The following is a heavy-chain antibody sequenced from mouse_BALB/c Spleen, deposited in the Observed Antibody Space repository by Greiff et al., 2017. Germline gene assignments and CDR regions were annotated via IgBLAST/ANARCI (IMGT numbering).Heavy chain of an antibody. CDR3: ARDSSGFYFDY. J-gene: IGHJ2*01. CDR1: GFTFTDYY. D-gene: IGHD3-1*01. V-gene: IGHV7-3*02. Sequence: EVQLVESGGGLVQPGGSLRLSCATSGFTFTDYYMSWVRQPPGKALEWLGFIRNKANGYTTEYSASVKGRFTISRDNSQSILYLQMNTLRAEDSATYYCARDSSGFYFDYWGQGTTLTVSS. CDR2: IRNKANGYTT.